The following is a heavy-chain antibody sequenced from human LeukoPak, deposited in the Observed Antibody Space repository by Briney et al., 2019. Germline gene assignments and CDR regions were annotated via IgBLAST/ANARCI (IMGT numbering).Heavy chain of an antibody. CDR2: IYYSGST. D-gene: IGHD2-2*01. V-gene: IGHV4-31*03. CDR3: AREGSNQLLWRGTFDY. J-gene: IGHJ4*02. CDR1: GGSISSGGYY. Sequence: SETLSLTCTVSGGSISSGGYYWSWIRQHPGKGVEWIGYIYYSGSTYYNPSLKSRVTISVDTSKNQFSLKLSSVTAADTAVYYCAREGSNQLLWRGTFDYWGQGTLVTVSS.